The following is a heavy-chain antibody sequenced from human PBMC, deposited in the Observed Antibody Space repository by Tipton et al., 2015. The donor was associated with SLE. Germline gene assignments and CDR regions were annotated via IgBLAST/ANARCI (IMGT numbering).Heavy chain of an antibody. J-gene: IGHJ5*02. CDR2: IYYIGTT. CDR3: ARGEDDYHSKGGWMDP. V-gene: IGHV4-59*11. D-gene: IGHD4-11*01. CDR1: GGSISNHY. Sequence: TLSLTCTVSGGSISNHYWIWVRQPPGKGLEWIGHIYYIGTTSYNPSLESRVSISIDTSKNQFSLKLRSVTAADTAVYYCARGEDDYHSKGGWMDPWGQGSLVTVSS.